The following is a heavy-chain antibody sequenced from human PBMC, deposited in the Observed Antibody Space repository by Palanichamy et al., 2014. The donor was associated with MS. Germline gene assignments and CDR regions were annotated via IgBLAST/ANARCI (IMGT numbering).Heavy chain of an antibody. V-gene: IGHV3-7*01. D-gene: IGHD2-15*01. Sequence: EVQLVESGGGLVQPGGALRLSCVASEFTFSSYWMSWVRQAPGKGLEWVANIRQDGGETYYVDSVKGRFTISRDNAENSLYLEMHSLRGEDTAVYYCARDKRCSGGTCYSASYFDYWGQGVLVTVS. CDR1: EFTFSSYW. J-gene: IGHJ4*02. CDR3: ARDKRCSGGTCYSASYFDY. CDR2: IRQDGGET.